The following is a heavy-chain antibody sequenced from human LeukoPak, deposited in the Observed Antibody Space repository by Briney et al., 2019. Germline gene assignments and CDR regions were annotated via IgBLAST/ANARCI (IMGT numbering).Heavy chain of an antibody. CDR2: IYYSGST. Sequence: SETLSLTCTVSGGSISSGGYYWSWIRQHPGKGLEWIGYIYYSGSTYYNPSLKSRVTISVDTSKNQFSLKLSSVTAADTAVYYCARLSTMSTAANIFDYWGQGTLVTVSS. D-gene: IGHD6-6*01. CDR1: GGSISSGGYY. V-gene: IGHV4-31*03. CDR3: ARLSTMSTAANIFDY. J-gene: IGHJ4*02.